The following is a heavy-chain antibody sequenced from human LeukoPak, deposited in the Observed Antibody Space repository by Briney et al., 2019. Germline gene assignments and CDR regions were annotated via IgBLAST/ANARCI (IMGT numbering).Heavy chain of an antibody. D-gene: IGHD3-16*01. Sequence: SETLSLTCTVSGGSISSYYWSWIRQPPGKGLEWIGTIYHGGSTDSYTGSTYYKSSLKSRVTISVDTSNNQFSLTMASVTAADTAVYYCARLPRGLIRSYWGQGTLVTVSS. CDR2: IYHGGSTDSYTGST. CDR3: ARLPRGLIRSY. J-gene: IGHJ4*02. V-gene: IGHV4-59*04. CDR1: GGSISSYY.